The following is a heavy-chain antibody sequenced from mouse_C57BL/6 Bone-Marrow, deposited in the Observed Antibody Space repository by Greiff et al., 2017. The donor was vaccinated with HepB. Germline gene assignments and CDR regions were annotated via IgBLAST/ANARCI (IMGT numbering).Heavy chain of an antibody. V-gene: IGHV14-4*01. Sequence: EVQLQESGAELVRPGASVKLSCTASGFNIKDDYMHWVKQRPEQGLEWIGWIDPENGDTEYASKFQGKATITADTSSNTAYLQLSSLTSEDTAVYYCTTGVLRHWGQGTTLTVSS. CDR2: IDPENGDT. D-gene: IGHD1-2*01. CDR3: TTGVLRH. CDR1: GFNIKDDY. J-gene: IGHJ2*01.